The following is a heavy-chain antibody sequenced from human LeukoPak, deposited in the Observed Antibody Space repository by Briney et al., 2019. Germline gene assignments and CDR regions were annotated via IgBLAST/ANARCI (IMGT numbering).Heavy chain of an antibody. CDR1: GFTFSTFT. V-gene: IGHV3-23*01. Sequence: GGSLRLSCAASGFTFSTFTMSWVRHAPGRGLEWVSAISDSGVTTYYADSVRGRFPISRDNSKNTLYLQINSLRGEDTAVYYCAKPGSRFDYWDQGTLVTVSS. D-gene: IGHD6-6*01. CDR2: ISDSGVTT. CDR3: AKPGSRFDY. J-gene: IGHJ4*02.